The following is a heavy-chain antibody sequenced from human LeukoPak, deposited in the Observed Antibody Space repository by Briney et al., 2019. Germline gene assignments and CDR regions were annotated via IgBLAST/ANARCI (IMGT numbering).Heavy chain of an antibody. CDR2: ISSSSSYI. J-gene: IGHJ4*02. V-gene: IGHV3-21*01. CDR1: GFTFSSYS. Sequence: GGSLRLSCAASGFTFSSYSMNWVRQAPGKGLEWVSSISSSSSYIYYADSVKGRFTISRDNAKNSLYLQMNSLRAEDTAVYYCARYTRGYSYGCDYWGQGTLVTVSS. D-gene: IGHD5-18*01. CDR3: ARYTRGYSYGCDY.